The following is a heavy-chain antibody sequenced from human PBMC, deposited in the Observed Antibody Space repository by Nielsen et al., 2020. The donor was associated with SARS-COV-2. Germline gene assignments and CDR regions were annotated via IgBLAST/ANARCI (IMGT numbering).Heavy chain of an antibody. D-gene: IGHD3-3*01. J-gene: IGHJ4*02. CDR2: IYYSGST. CDR3: ARHLYDFWYHYQGFDY. V-gene: IGHV4-59*08. Sequence: ETLSLTCTVSGGSISSYYWSWIRQPPGKGLEWIGYIYYSGSTNYNPSLKSRVTISVDTSKNQFSLKLSSVTAADTAVYYCARHLYDFWYHYQGFDYWGQGTLVTVSS. CDR1: GGSISSYY.